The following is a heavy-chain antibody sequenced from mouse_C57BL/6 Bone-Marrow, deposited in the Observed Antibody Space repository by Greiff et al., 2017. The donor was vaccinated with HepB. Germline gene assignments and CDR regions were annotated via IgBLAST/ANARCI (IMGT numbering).Heavy chain of an antibody. CDR2: ISDGGSYT. CDR3: AGLTYYFDY. D-gene: IGHD1-1*01. Sequence: EVMLVESGGGLVKPGGSLKLSCAASGFTFSSYAMPWVRQTPEKRLEWVATISDGGSYTYYPDNVKGRFTISRDNAKNNRYLQMSHLKSEDTAMYYCAGLTYYFDYWGQGTTLTVSS. V-gene: IGHV5-4*03. CDR1: GFTFSSYA. J-gene: IGHJ2*01.